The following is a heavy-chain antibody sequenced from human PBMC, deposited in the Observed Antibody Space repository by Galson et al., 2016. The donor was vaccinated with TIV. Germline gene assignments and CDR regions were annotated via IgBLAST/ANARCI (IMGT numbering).Heavy chain of an antibody. CDR3: ARRKNYGGDAFDL. Sequence: SLRLSCAASGFTFNNYGMNWVRQAPGKGLEWVSGISGSGGITYLADSVKGRFTISRDNSKDTLYLHMNSLRAEDTAVYFCARRKNYGGDAFDLWGQGTMVT. CDR2: ISGSGGIT. D-gene: IGHD4-23*01. CDR1: GFTFNNYG. V-gene: IGHV3-23*01. J-gene: IGHJ3*01.